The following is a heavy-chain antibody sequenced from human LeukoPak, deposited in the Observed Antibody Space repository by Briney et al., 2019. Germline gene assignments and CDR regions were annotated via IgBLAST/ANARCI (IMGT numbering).Heavy chain of an antibody. Sequence: ASVKVSCKASGNTFTSYAMHWVRQAPGQRLEWMGWINAGNGNTKYSQKFQGRVTITRDTSASTAYMELSSLRSEDTAVYYCARADIVVVPAPGDYWGQGTLVTVSS. CDR2: INAGNGNT. CDR3: ARADIVVVPAPGDY. D-gene: IGHD2-2*01. V-gene: IGHV1-3*01. J-gene: IGHJ4*02. CDR1: GNTFTSYA.